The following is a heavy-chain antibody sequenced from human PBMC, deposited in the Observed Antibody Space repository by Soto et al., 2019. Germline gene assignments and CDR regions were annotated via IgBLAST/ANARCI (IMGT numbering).Heavy chain of an antibody. CDR3: ARGDRYSGSFSDYFDP. V-gene: IGHV4-38-2*01. CDR2: IYHAGSV. J-gene: IGHJ5*02. D-gene: IGHD1-26*01. CDR1: GYSIASGYY. Sequence: PSETLSLTCAVSGYSIASGYYWAWIRQSPGKGLEWIGSIYHAGSVYYNPSLNSRVAVSLDTSKNHFSLKLTSVTAADTAVYYCARGDRYSGSFSDYFDPWGQGTLVTVSS.